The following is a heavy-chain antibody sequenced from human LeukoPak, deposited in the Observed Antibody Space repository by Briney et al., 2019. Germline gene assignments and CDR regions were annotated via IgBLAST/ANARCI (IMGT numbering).Heavy chain of an antibody. D-gene: IGHD1-7*01. V-gene: IGHV3-15*07. CDR2: IASNTDGGTT. Sequence: PGGSLRLSCAASHFTFTNRWMNWVRQAPGKGLEWVGRIASNTDGGTTDYAAPVKGRFTISRDDSKNALYLQMNSLKTEDTALYYSTTRTTTTIYWGQGTLVTVSS. J-gene: IGHJ4*02. CDR3: TTRTTTTIY. CDR1: HFTFTNRW.